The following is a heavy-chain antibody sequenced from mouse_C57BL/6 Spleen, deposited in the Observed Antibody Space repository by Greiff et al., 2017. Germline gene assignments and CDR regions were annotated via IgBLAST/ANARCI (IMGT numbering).Heavy chain of an antibody. D-gene: IGHD1-1*01. CDR2: IDPSDSYT. CDR1: GYTFTSYW. Sequence: QVQLQQPGPELVMPGASVKLSCKASGYTFTSYWMHWVKQRPGQGLEWIGEIDPSDSYTNYNQKFKGKSTLTVDKSSSTAYMQLSSLTSEDSAVYYCARRDGTKKVDYWGQGTTLTVSS. J-gene: IGHJ2*01. V-gene: IGHV1-69*01. CDR3: ARRDGTKKVDY.